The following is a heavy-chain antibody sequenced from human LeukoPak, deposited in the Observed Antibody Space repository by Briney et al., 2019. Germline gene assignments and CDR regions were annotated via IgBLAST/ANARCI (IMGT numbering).Heavy chain of an antibody. CDR2: IYHSGST. Sequence: PSETLSLTCAVSGGSISSSNWWSWVRQPPGKGLEWIGEIYHSGSTNYNPSLKSRVTISVDKSKNQFSLKLSSVTAADTAVYYCARIPKSLRYFDWRYDYWGQGTLVTVSS. J-gene: IGHJ4*02. CDR3: ARIPKSLRYFDWRYDY. V-gene: IGHV4-4*02. CDR1: GGSISSSNW. D-gene: IGHD3-9*01.